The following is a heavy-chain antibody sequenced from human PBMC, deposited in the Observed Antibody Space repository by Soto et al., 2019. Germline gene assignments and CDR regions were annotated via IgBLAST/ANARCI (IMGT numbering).Heavy chain of an antibody. V-gene: IGHV4-30-2*01. Sequence: QLQLQESGSGLVKPSQTLSLTCAVSGGSISSGGYSWSWIRQPPGKGLEWIGYIYHSGSTYYNPSLKSRVTLSVDRSKNQFSLKLSSVTAADTAVYYCARGRTYYYDSSGYFFAAADAFDIWGQGTMVTVSS. CDR3: ARGRTYYYDSSGYFFAAADAFDI. CDR2: IYHSGST. CDR1: GGSISSGGYS. D-gene: IGHD3-22*01. J-gene: IGHJ3*02.